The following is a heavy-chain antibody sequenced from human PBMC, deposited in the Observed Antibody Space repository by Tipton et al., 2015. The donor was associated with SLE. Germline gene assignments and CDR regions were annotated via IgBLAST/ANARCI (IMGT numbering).Heavy chain of an antibody. Sequence: RSLRLSCAASGFTFSNYAMHWVRQAPGKGLEWVAVISYDGNNKYYADSVKGRFTISRDNSKNTLYLQMNSLRAEDTALYYCARDHIYCGSTSCQYSSAFDIWGQGTMVAVSS. D-gene: IGHD2-2*01. CDR3: ARDHIYCGSTSCQYSSAFDI. J-gene: IGHJ3*02. CDR1: GFTFSNYA. V-gene: IGHV3-30*04. CDR2: ISYDGNNK.